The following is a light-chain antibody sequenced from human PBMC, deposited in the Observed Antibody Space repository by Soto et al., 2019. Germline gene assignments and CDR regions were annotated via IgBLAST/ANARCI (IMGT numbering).Light chain of an antibody. CDR3: AAWDDSLSGRLV. CDR1: SSNIGSNY. V-gene: IGLV1-47*01. Sequence: QPVLTQPPSASGTPGQRVTISCSGSSSNIGSNYVYWYQQLPGTAPKLLIYRNNQRPSGVPDRFSGSKSGTSASLAISGLRSEDEADYYCAAWDDSLSGRLVFGGGTQLTVL. J-gene: IGLJ2*01. CDR2: RNN.